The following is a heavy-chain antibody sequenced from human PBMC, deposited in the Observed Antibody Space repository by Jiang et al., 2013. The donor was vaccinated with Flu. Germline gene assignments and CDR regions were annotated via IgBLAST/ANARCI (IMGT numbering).Heavy chain of an antibody. Sequence: SGGGLVQPGGSLRLSCAASGFTVSSNYMSWVRQAPGKGLEWVSVIYSGGSTYYADSVKGRFTISRHNSKNTLYLQMNSLRAEDTAVYYCARDKSRDYGGNFDAFDIWGQGTMVTVSS. CDR2: IYSGGST. V-gene: IGHV3-53*04. J-gene: IGHJ3*02. D-gene: IGHD4-23*01. CDR1: GFTVSSNY. CDR3: ARDKSRDYGGNFDAFDI.